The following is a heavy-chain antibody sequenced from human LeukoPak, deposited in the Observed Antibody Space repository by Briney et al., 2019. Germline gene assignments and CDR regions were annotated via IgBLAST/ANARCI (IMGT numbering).Heavy chain of an antibody. Sequence: GGSLRLSCAASGFSFSDSWMRWVRQAPGKGPEWVAYIKEDESQEHYADSVKGRFTVSRDNAKNSLLLQMNSPRVEDTAVAYCATYQNWLAGDGWGQPTTVSLSS. CDR1: GFSFSDSW. J-gene: IGHJ6*01. V-gene: IGHV3-7*01. CDR2: IKEDESQE. CDR3: ATYQNWLAGDG. D-gene: IGHD6-19*01.